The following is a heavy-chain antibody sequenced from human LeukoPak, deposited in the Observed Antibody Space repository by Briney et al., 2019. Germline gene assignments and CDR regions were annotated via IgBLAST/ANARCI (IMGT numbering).Heavy chain of an antibody. CDR3: ARSKMDPSRPDY. CDR2: IIPILGIA. V-gene: IGHV1-69*04. J-gene: IGHJ4*02. D-gene: IGHD5-24*01. CDR1: GGTFSSYA. Sequence: SVKVSCKASGGTFSSYAISWVRQAPGQGLEWMGRIIPILGIANYAQKFQGRVTITADKSTSTAYMELSSLRSEDTAVYYCARSKMDPSRPDYWGQGTLVTVSS.